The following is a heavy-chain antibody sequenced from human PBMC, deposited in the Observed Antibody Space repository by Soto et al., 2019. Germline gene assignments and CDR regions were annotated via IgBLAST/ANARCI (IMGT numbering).Heavy chain of an antibody. CDR3: ARGHCGGDCFDY. V-gene: IGHV1-69*12. CDR1: GGTFTSYA. D-gene: IGHD2-21*01. J-gene: IGHJ4*02. CDR2: IIPIFDTT. Sequence: QVQLVQSGAEVKKPGSSVKVSCKASGGTFTSYAISWVRQAPGQGLEWMGGIIPIFDTTNYAQKFRGRVTIIADESTNTAFMELTSLRSEDTAVYYCARGHCGGDCFDYWGQGTLVTVSS.